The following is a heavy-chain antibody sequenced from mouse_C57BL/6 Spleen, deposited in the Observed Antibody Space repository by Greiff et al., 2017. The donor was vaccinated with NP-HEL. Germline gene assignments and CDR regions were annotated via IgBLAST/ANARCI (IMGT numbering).Heavy chain of an antibody. D-gene: IGHD2-5*01. Sequence: VKLQQSGPELVKPGASVKISCKASGYAFSSSWMNWVKQRPGQGLEWIGRIYPGDGDTNYNGKFKGKATLTADKSSSTAYMQLSSLTSEDSAVYFCARWNYSNDYFDYWGQGTTLTVSS. J-gene: IGHJ2*01. CDR3: ARWNYSNDYFDY. CDR2: IYPGDGDT. CDR1: GYAFSSSW. V-gene: IGHV1-82*01.